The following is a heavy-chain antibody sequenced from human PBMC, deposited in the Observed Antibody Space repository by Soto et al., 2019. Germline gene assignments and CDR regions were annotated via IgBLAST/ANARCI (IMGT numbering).Heavy chain of an antibody. CDR2: ISSSSSYI. V-gene: IGHV3-21*01. J-gene: IGHJ3*02. CDR1: GFTFSSYS. D-gene: IGHD6-19*01. Sequence: EVQLVESGGGLVKPGGSLRLSCAASGFTFSSYSMNWVRQARGKGLEWVSSISSSSSYIYYADSVKGRFTISRDNAKNSLYLQMNSLRAEDTAVYYCARPSIAVAGTRQAFDIWGQGTMVTVSS. CDR3: ARPSIAVAGTRQAFDI.